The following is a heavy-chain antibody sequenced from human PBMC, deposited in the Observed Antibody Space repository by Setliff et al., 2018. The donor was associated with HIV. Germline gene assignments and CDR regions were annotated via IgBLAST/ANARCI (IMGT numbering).Heavy chain of an antibody. V-gene: IGHV4-39*02. CDR3: AKTPKMYPEYFDY. Sequence: SETLSLTCTVSGDSISSSAYYWGWIRQPPGKGLEWIGSFYYSGNTYYKPSLKSRVTISVDTSENHFSLRLSSVTAADTAVYYCAKTPKMYPEYFDYWGQGTLVTVSS. J-gene: IGHJ4*02. D-gene: IGHD2-2*01. CDR2: FYYSGNT. CDR1: GDSISSSAYY.